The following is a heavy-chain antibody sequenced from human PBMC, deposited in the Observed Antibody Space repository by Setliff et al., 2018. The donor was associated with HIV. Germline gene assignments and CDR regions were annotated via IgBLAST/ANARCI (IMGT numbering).Heavy chain of an antibody. CDR1: GYIFTNYG. V-gene: IGHV1-18*01. CDR2: ITGYNGNT. J-gene: IGHJ3*02. D-gene: IGHD1-1*01. Sequence: ASVKVSCKASGYIFTNYGIRWVRQAPGQGLEWVGWITGYNGNTNYAEKFQGRVTMTIDPSTSTAYLELRSLRSDDTAVYYCARVGPESLPYTWDDEADTFDIWGQGTMVTVSS. CDR3: ARVGPESLPYTWDDEADTFDI.